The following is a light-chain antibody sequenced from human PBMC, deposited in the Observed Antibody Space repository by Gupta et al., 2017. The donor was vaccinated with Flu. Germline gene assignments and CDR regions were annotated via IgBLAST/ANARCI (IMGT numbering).Light chain of an antibody. CDR1: QTLNHW. J-gene: IGKJ3*01. CDR3: QQYNGYPFT. Sequence: DIQMTQSPSSLSASVGDKVTITCRASQTLNHWLAWYQQKPGKAPKLLIYKASSLESGVPSRFSGSESGTEFTLTISSLQPDDFATYYCQQYNGYPFTFGPGTQVDIK. CDR2: KAS. V-gene: IGKV1-5*03.